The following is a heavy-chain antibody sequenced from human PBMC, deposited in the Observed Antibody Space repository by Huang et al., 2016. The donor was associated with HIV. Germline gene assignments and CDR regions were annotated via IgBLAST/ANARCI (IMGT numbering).Heavy chain of an antibody. J-gene: IGHJ6*02. Sequence: QVQLVQSGAEVKKPGASVKVSCQASGYSFTCYYMHWVRQAPGQGLEWMGWINTKSGGTNYAQKFQGRVTMTRDTSVNTAYMEVTELKSDDTAVYYCARAPPDVWGQGTTVTVSS. V-gene: IGHV1-2*02. CDR1: GYSFTCYY. CDR2: INTKSGGT. CDR3: ARAPPDV.